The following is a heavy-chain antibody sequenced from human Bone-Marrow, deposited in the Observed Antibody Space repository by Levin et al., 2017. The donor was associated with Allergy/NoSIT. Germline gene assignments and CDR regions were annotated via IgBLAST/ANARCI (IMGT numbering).Heavy chain of an antibody. V-gene: IGHV4-39*01. CDR3: ARHQKARIAVAGTVDY. D-gene: IGHD6-19*01. Sequence: ASQTLSLTCTVSGGSISSSSYYWGWIRQPPGKGLEWIGSIYYSGSTYYNPSLKSRVTISVDTSKNQFSLKLSSVTAADTAVYYCARHQKARIAVAGTVDYWGQGTLVTVSS. J-gene: IGHJ4*02. CDR2: IYYSGST. CDR1: GGSISSSSYY.